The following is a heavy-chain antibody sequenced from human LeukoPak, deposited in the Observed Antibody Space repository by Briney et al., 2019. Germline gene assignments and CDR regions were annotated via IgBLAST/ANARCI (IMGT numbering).Heavy chain of an antibody. Sequence: SQTLSLTCTVSGGSISSGSYYWSWIRQPAGKGLEWIGRIYTSGSTNYNPSLKSRVTISVDTSKNQFSLKLSSVTAADTAVYYCASYQYGDYGENDAFDIWGQGTMVTVS. D-gene: IGHD4-17*01. CDR3: ASYQYGDYGENDAFDI. J-gene: IGHJ3*02. V-gene: IGHV4-61*02. CDR1: GGSISSGSYY. CDR2: IYTSGST.